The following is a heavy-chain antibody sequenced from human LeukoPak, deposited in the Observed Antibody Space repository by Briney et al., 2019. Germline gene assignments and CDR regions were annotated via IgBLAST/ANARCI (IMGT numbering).Heavy chain of an antibody. CDR3: VRDLRDNYGYGGEFDY. Sequence: PGGSLRLSCAASGFTFSTSAMHWVRQAPGKGLEYVSAISSNGRSTYYADSVKGRFTISRDNSKNTLYLQMTSLKAEDTAVYYCVRDLRDNYGYGGEFDYWGQGTLVTVST. CDR1: GFTFSTSA. D-gene: IGHD5-18*01. V-gene: IGHV3-64D*09. CDR2: ISSNGRST. J-gene: IGHJ4*02.